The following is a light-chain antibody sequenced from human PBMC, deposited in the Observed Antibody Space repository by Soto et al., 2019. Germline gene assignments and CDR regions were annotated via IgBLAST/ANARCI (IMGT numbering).Light chain of an antibody. CDR1: SSDVGGYNH. Sequence: QPVLTQPRSVSGSPGQSVTVSCTGTSSDVGGYNHVSWYQQHPGKAPKLMIYDVINRPSGVPERFSGSKSGNTASLTISGLQAEDEADYYCCSYAGTYTFVFGTGTKLTVL. V-gene: IGLV2-11*01. CDR2: DVI. CDR3: CSYAGTYTFV. J-gene: IGLJ1*01.